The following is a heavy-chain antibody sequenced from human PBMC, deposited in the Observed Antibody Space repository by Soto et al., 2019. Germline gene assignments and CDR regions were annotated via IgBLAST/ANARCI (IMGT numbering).Heavy chain of an antibody. Sequence: QVQLQQWGAGLLKPSETLSLTCAVYGGSFSGYYWSWIRQPPGKGLEWIGEINHSGSTNYNPSLKSRVTISVDTSKNQSSLKLSSVTAADTAVYYCARGLGYCSGGSCARGDYWGQGTLVTVSS. V-gene: IGHV4-34*01. CDR3: ARGLGYCSGGSCARGDY. D-gene: IGHD2-15*01. CDR1: GGSFSGYY. J-gene: IGHJ4*02. CDR2: INHSGST.